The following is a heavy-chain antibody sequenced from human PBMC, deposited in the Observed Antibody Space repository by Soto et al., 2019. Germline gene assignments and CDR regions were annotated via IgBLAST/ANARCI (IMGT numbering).Heavy chain of an antibody. J-gene: IGHJ5*02. Sequence: GASVKVSCKASGYTFTSYGISWVRQAPGQGLEWMGWISAYNGNTNYAQKLQGRVTMTTDTSTSTACMELRSLRSDDTAVYYCARVPSIAVAGTEWFDPWGQGTLVTVSS. CDR3: ARVPSIAVAGTEWFDP. CDR1: GYTFTSYG. V-gene: IGHV1-18*01. CDR2: ISAYNGNT. D-gene: IGHD6-19*01.